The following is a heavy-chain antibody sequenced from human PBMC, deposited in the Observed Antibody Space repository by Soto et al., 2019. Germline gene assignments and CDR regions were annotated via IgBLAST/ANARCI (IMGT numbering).Heavy chain of an antibody. V-gene: IGHV3-30*04. CDR1: GVTFSDYP. CDR3: ARDFIVGAPDYFDY. CDR2: ISYDGRVK. Sequence: GGSLRLSCAASGVTFSDYPMHLVRQAPGKGLEWVAVISYDGRVKYYVDSVKGRFTISRDDSKNTLYLQMNSLRVDDTAVYYCARDFIVGAPDYFDYWGQGTLVTVSS. D-gene: IGHD1-26*01. J-gene: IGHJ4*02.